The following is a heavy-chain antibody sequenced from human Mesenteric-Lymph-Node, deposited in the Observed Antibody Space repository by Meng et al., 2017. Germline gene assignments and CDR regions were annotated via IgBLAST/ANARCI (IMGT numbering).Heavy chain of an antibody. Sequence: SETLSLTCTVSGGSISSYYWSWIRQPPGMGLEWLGYIYFTGNTNYNPSHKNRVTISVDTSKNQFSLKLSSVTAADTAVYYCARKRGYYYGSGNYYYYGMDVWGQGTTVTVSS. CDR2: IYFTGNT. V-gene: IGHV4-59*13. D-gene: IGHD3-10*01. J-gene: IGHJ6*02. CDR1: GGSISSYY. CDR3: ARKRGYYYGSGNYYYYGMDV.